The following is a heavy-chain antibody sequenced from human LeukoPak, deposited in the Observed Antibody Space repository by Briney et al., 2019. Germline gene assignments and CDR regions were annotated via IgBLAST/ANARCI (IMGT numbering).Heavy chain of an antibody. CDR1: GYTFTSYD. Sequence: ASVKVSCKASGYTFTSYDINWVRQATGQGLEWMGWMNPNSGNTGYAQKFQGRVTITRNTSISTAYMELSSLRSEATAVYYCARGLPDIPYYYYMDVWGKGTTVTVSS. CDR2: MNPNSGNT. D-gene: IGHD1-14*01. CDR3: ARGLPDIPYYYYMDV. V-gene: IGHV1-8*03. J-gene: IGHJ6*03.